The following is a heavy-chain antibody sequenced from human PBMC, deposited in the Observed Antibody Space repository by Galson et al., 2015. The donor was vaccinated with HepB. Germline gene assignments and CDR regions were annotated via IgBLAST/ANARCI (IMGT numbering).Heavy chain of an antibody. Sequence: SLRLSCAASGFTFSSYWMSWVRQAPGKGLEWVANIKQDGSEKYYVDSVKGRFTISRDNAKNSLYLQMNSLRAEDTAVYYCARDFCSGGSCYVFDYWGQGTLVTVSS. D-gene: IGHD2-15*01. CDR3: ARDFCSGGSCYVFDY. V-gene: IGHV3-7*01. CDR2: IKQDGSEK. J-gene: IGHJ4*02. CDR1: GFTFSSYW.